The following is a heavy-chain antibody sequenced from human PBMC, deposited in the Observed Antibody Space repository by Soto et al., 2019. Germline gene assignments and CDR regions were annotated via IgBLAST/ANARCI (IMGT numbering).Heavy chain of an antibody. V-gene: IGHV4-31*03. Sequence: LSLTCTVSGGSISSGGSYWSWIRQHPGKGLEWIVYIYYSGRTYYNPSLKSRVTISVDTSKNQFSLKLRYVTAADTAVYYCARGFGDLLEWGQGTLVTVSS. D-gene: IGHD3-10*01. CDR1: GGSISSGGSY. CDR2: IYYSGRT. CDR3: ARGFGDLLE. J-gene: IGHJ4*02.